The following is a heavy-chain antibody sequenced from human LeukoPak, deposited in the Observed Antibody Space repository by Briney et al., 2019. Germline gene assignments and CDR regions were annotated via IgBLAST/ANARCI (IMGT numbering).Heavy chain of an antibody. CDR2: INSDGSST. Sequence: PGGSLRLSCAASGFTFSSYWMHWVRQAPGKGLVWVSRINSDGSSTSYADSVKGRFTISKDNAKNTLYLQMNSLRAEDTAVYYCARALAVAGTGGFDPWGQGTLVTVSS. D-gene: IGHD6-19*01. V-gene: IGHV3-74*01. J-gene: IGHJ5*02. CDR1: GFTFSSYW. CDR3: ARALAVAGTGGFDP.